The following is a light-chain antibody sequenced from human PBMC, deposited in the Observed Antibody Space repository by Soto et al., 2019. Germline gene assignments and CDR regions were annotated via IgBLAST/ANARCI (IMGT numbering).Light chain of an antibody. J-gene: IGKJ1*01. CDR1: QSISHR. CDR3: QHYSLVWA. CDR2: EAS. V-gene: IGKV1-5*01. Sequence: IQITHSPATLSASVGVTFSISCRASQSISHRLAWYQQQPRKATKLLIFEASSLESGVPSWFGGGGSGTEFTLNISSLQPDDFANYYCQHYSLVWAFGQGTKVDI.